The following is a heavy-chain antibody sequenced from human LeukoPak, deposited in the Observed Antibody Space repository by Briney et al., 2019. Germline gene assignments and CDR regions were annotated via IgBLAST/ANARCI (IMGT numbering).Heavy chain of an antibody. D-gene: IGHD1/OR15-1a*01. CDR3: ARGAADRNNYYYYIDV. CDR2: INHTGTT. J-gene: IGHJ6*03. V-gene: IGHV4-34*01. CDR1: GGSFSGYY. Sequence: SETLSLTCAVYGGSFSGYYWNWIRQSPGKGLEWIGEINHTGTTNYNPSLKSRFTISVDTSKNQFSLKLTSVTAADTAVYYCARGAADRNNYYYYIDVWGKGTTVTVSS.